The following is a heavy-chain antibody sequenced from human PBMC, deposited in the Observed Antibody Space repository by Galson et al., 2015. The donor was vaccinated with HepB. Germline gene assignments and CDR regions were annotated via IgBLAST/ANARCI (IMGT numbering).Heavy chain of an antibody. CDR3: ASLSLQSGWYTA. D-gene: IGHD6-19*01. CDR1: GDSISSSSYY. V-gene: IGHV4-39*01. Sequence: LSLTCTVSGDSISSSSYYWGWIRQPPGEGLRWIGNISYSGRTSYNPSFKTRVTISVDTSKNQFSLKLSSVTAADSAVYYCASLSLQSGWYTAWGQGTLVSVSS. J-gene: IGHJ5*02. CDR2: ISYSGRT.